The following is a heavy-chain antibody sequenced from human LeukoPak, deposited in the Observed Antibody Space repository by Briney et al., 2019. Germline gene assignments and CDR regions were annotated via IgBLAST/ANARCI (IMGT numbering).Heavy chain of an antibody. CDR2: ISAYNGNT. Sequence: GASVKVSCKASGYTFTSYGISWVRQAPGQGLEWMGWISAYNGNTNYAQKLQGRVTMTTDTSTSTAYMDLSSLRSEDTAIYYCARRGGCISTSCNLDYWGQGTLVTVSS. CDR3: ARRGGCISTSCNLDY. V-gene: IGHV1-18*01. J-gene: IGHJ4*02. D-gene: IGHD2-2*01. CDR1: GYTFTSYG.